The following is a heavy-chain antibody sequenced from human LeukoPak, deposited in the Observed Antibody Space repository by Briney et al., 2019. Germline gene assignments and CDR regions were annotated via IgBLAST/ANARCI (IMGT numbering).Heavy chain of an antibody. D-gene: IGHD4-17*01. CDR2: ISGTGGRT. CDR3: AKASYGDYVDFDY. Sequence: GSLRLLCSASGFHLSSYAMSWVRQAPGKGLEWGLAISGTGGRTYYADSVKGRFTISRDNSKNTLFLQMNSLRAEDTAVYYCAKASYGDYVDFDYWGQGTLVTVSS. J-gene: IGHJ4*02. CDR1: GFHLSSYA. V-gene: IGHV3-23*01.